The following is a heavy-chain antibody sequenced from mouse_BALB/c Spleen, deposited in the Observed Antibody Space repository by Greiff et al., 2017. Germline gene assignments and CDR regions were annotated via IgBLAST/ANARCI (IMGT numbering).Heavy chain of an antibody. CDR2: ISTYYGDA. Sequence: QVHVKQSGAELVRPRVSVKISCKGSGYTFTDYAMHWVKQSHAKSLEWIGVISTYYGDASYNQKFKGKATMTVDKSSSTAYMELARLTSEDSAIYYCARAAYYFDYWGQGTTLTVSS. J-gene: IGHJ2*01. CDR3: ARAAYYFDY. V-gene: IGHV1S137*01. CDR1: GYTFTDYA.